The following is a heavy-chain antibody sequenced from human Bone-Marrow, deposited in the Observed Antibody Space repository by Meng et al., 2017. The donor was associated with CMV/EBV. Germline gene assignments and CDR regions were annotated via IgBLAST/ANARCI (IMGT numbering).Heavy chain of an antibody. V-gene: IGHV4-59*01. CDR2: IYYSGST. Sequence: GSLRLSCTVSGGSISSYYWSWIRRPPGKGLEWIGYIYYSGSTNYNPSLKSRVTISVDTSKNQFSLKLSSVTAADTAVYYCARAPWYWGQGTLVTVSS. CDR1: GGSISSYY. CDR3: ARAPWY. J-gene: IGHJ4*02.